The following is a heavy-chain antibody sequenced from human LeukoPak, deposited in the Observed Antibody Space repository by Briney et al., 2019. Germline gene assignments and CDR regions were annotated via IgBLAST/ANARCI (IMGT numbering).Heavy chain of an antibody. D-gene: IGHD1-26*01. Sequence: GGSLRLSCAVSGFDFSQHWMTWVRQAPGKGLEWVADIMRGGSEKNYVDSVKGRFTISRDDTKNSLYLQMTSLRAEDTAVYYCAGNSGSSPFDYWGQGTLVTVSS. CDR2: IMRGGSEK. V-gene: IGHV3-7*03. CDR3: AGNSGSSPFDY. CDR1: GFDFSQHW. J-gene: IGHJ4*02.